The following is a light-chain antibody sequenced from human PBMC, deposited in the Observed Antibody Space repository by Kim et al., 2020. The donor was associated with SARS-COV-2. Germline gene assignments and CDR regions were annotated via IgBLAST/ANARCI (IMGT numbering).Light chain of an antibody. V-gene: IGLV1-47*02. Sequence: ELTQPPSASGAPGQRVTISCSGSRSNIGSNYVYWFQQLPGTAPKLLIYSSTQRPSGVSDRFSGSKPGTSASLAISGLRSEDEADYYCAAWDNSLNWVFGGGTQLTVL. CDR3: AAWDNSLNWV. CDR2: SST. J-gene: IGLJ3*02. CDR1: RSNIGSNY.